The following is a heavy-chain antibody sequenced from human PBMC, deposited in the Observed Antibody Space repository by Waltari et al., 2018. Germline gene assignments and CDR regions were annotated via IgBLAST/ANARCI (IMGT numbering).Heavy chain of an antibody. V-gene: IGHV4-34*01. CDR3: ARGGVGLTILY. J-gene: IGHJ4*02. Sequence: QVQLQQWGAGLLKPSETLSLTCTVHGGSFSGYYWNWIRQPPGKGLEWIGEINHSGRTSYNPSVKSRVTISVDTSKNQFSLKLSSVTPADTAVYFCARGGVGLTILYWGQGTLVTVSS. D-gene: IGHD1-26*01. CDR1: GGSFSGYY. CDR2: INHSGRT.